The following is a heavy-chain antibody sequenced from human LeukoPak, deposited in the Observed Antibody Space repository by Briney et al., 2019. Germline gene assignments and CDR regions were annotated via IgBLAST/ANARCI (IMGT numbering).Heavy chain of an antibody. CDR3: ARDPSPNSSAWLRGDY. CDR2: ISGSGGST. CDR1: GFTFSSYA. D-gene: IGHD6-19*01. Sequence: GGSLRLSCAASGFTFSSYAMNWVRQASGKGLEWVSAISGSGGSTSYADSVKGRFTISRDNSKNTLYLQMSSLRDEDTAVYYCARDPSPNSSAWLRGDYWGQGTLVTVSS. J-gene: IGHJ4*02. V-gene: IGHV3-23*01.